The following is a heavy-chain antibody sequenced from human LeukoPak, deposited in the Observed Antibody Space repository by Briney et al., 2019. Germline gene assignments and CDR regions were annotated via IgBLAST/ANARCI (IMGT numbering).Heavy chain of an antibody. Sequence: PGGSLRLSCAASGFTFSSYNMNWVRQAPGKGLEWVSSISSSSSYIYYADSVKGRFTISRDNAKNSLYLQMNSLRAEDTAVYYCATLHTLDFDYWGQGTLVTVSS. D-gene: IGHD5-18*01. CDR1: GFTFSSYN. J-gene: IGHJ4*02. CDR2: ISSSSSYI. V-gene: IGHV3-21*01. CDR3: ATLHTLDFDY.